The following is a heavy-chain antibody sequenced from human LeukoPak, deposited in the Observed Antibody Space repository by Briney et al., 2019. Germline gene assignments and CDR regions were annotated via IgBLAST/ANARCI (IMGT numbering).Heavy chain of an antibody. CDR1: GFTFSSYA. Sequence: PGGSLRLSCAASGFTFSSYAMSWVRQAPGKGLEWVSAISGSGGSTYYADSVKGRFTFSRDNAKNSLYLQMNSLRAEDTAVYYCARHRTASDYWGQGTLVTVSS. D-gene: IGHD3-16*02. V-gene: IGHV3-23*01. CDR2: ISGSGGST. J-gene: IGHJ4*02. CDR3: ARHRTASDY.